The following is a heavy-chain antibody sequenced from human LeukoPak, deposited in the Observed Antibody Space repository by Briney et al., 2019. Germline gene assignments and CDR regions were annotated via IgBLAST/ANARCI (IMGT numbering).Heavy chain of an antibody. CDR2: IYSGGST. Sequence: GGSLRLSCAASGFTVSSNYMSWVRQAPGKGLEWVSVIYSGGSTYYADSVKGRFTISRDNSKNTLYLQMNSLRAEDTAVYYCARDRATIFDYYFYGMDVWGQGTTVTVSS. V-gene: IGHV3-66*01. CDR3: ARDRATIFDYYFYGMDV. D-gene: IGHD3-3*01. J-gene: IGHJ6*02. CDR1: GFTVSSNY.